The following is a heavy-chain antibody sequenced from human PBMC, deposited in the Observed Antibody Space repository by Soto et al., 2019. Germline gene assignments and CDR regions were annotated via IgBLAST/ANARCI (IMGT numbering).Heavy chain of an antibody. CDR2: IIPILGIA. CDR3: ARGTVIRSGSFDY. D-gene: IGHD3-10*01. Sequence: QVQLVQSGAEVKKPGSSVKVSCKASGGTFSSYTISWVRQAPGQGLEWMGRIIPILGIANYAQKFQGRVTITADKSTSTAYMGLSSLRSEDTAVYYCARGTVIRSGSFDYWGQGTLVTVSS. V-gene: IGHV1-69*02. CDR1: GGTFSSYT. J-gene: IGHJ4*02.